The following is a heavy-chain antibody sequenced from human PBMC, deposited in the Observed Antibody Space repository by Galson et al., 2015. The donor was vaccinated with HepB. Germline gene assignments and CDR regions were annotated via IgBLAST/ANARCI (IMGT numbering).Heavy chain of an antibody. V-gene: IGHV3-15*01. CDR3: TTDAGPGLRYFDWPNWFDP. CDR1: GFTFSNAW. CDR2: IKSKTDGGTT. D-gene: IGHD3-9*01. J-gene: IGHJ5*02. Sequence: SLRLSCAASGFTFSNAWMSWVRQAPGKGLEWVGRIKSKTDGGTTDYAAPVKGRFTISRDDSKNTLYLQMNSLKTEDTAVYYCTTDAGPGLRYFDWPNWFDPWGQGTLVTVSS.